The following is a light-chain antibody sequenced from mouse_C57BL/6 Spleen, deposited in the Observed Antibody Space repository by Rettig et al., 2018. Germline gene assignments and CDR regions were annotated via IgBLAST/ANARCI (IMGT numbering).Light chain of an antibody. J-gene: IGKJ5*01. V-gene: IGKV5-39*01. CDR3: QNGHSFPPT. CDR1: QSIGDY. CDR2: YVS. Sequence: DIVMTQSPAILSVTPGDRVSLSCRASQSIGDYLHWYQQKSHESPRLLIKYVSQSISGIPSRFSGSGSGSDFTLSINSVEPEDVGVYYCQNGHSFPPTFGAGTKLELK.